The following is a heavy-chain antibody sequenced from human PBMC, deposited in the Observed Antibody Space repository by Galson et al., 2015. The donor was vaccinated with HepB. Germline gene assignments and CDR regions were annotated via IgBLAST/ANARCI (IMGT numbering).Heavy chain of an antibody. CDR3: ARGGSKSSSYTPSDSRNYYYGMDV. V-gene: IGHV1-3*01. J-gene: IGHJ6*02. CDR2: INAGKSNT. Sequence: SVKVSCKASGYTFTSYTIHWVRQAPGQRLEWMGLINAGKSNTKSSQMLQGRISITRDTSASTVYMELSRLRSEDTAVYYCARGGSKSSSYTPSDSRNYYYGMDVWGQGTTVTVSS. D-gene: IGHD1-26*01. CDR1: GYTFTSYT.